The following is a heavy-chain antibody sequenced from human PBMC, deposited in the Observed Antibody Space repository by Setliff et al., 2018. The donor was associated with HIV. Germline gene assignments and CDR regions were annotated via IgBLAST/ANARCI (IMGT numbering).Heavy chain of an antibody. J-gene: IGHJ3*02. V-gene: IGHV3-23*01. CDR3: AKGYYYDSGGGRVRAFDI. CDR1: GFTFSTCA. Sequence: PGGSLRLSCAASGFTFSTCAMSWVRQAPGKGLEWVSVVGGSGDITYYADSVKGRFTISRDNSKDTMYLQMNSLRDEDTAQYYCAKGYYYDSGGGRVRAFDIWGQGTMVTVSS. D-gene: IGHD3-22*01. CDR2: VGGSGDIT.